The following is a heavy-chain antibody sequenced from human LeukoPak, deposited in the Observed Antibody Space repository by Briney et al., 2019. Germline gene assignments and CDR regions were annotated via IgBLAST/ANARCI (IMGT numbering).Heavy chain of an antibody. Sequence: GGSLRLSCAASGFPFSTYEMNWVRQAPGKGLVWVSRINSDGSSTSYADSVKGRFTISRDNAKNTLYLQMNSLRAEDTAVYYCARVVQNYYYYMDVWGKGTTVTVSS. CDR1: GFPFSTYE. J-gene: IGHJ6*03. CDR2: INSDGSST. V-gene: IGHV3-74*01. D-gene: IGHD2-15*01. CDR3: ARVVQNYYYYMDV.